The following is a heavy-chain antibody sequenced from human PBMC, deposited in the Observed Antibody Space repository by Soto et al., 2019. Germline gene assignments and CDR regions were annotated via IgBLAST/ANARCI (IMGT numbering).Heavy chain of an antibody. CDR2: IYYSGST. J-gene: IGHJ6*02. Sequence: SETLSLTCTFSVGSVSIGSYYWSWIRQPPGKGLEWIGYIYYSGSTNYNPSLKSRVTISVDTSKNQFSLKLSSVTAADTAVYYCAREGLKGYSSSWYYCYGMDVWGQGTTVTVSS. CDR1: VGSVSIGSYY. D-gene: IGHD6-13*01. V-gene: IGHV4-61*01. CDR3: AREGLKGYSSSWYYCYGMDV.